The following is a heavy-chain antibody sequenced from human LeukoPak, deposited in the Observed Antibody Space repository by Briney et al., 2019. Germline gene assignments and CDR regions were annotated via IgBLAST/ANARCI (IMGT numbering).Heavy chain of an antibody. D-gene: IGHD1-26*01. J-gene: IGHJ6*03. CDR1: GFPFSSYA. CDR3: ARSFGSYLSYMDV. CDR2: ISSNGGST. V-gene: IGHV3-64*01. Sequence: GSLRLSSAASGFPFSSYAMHWVRRAPGKGLEFVSAISSNGGSTYYANSVKGRFTISRDNSKNTLYLQMGSLRAEDMAVYCCARSFGSYLSYMDVWGKGTTVTVSS.